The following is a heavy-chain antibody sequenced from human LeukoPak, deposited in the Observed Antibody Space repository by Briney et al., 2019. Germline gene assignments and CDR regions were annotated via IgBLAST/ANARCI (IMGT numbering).Heavy chain of an antibody. J-gene: IGHJ4*02. V-gene: IGHV3-53*01. D-gene: IGHD4-23*01. CDR3: ARDAPGNSHTLDY. Sequence: GGSLRLSCVASGFIVSNNYMSWVRQAPGKGLEWVSVLYNAGSTYYADSVKGRFTISRDNSKSAVYLQMNSLRAEDTAIYYCARDAPGNSHTLDYWGQGTLVTVSS. CDR2: LYNAGST. CDR1: GFIVSNNY.